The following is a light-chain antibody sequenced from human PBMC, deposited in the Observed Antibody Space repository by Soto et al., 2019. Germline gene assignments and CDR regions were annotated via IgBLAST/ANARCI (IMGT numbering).Light chain of an antibody. J-gene: IGLJ3*02. Sequence: QSVLTQPPSVSGAPGQRVTISCTGSSSNIGAGYDVKWYQQLPGTAPKLLIYGNSNRPSGVPDRFSGSKSGISASLAITGLQAEDEADYYCQSYDSSLSGWVFGGGTKLTVL. CDR3: QSYDSSLSGWV. CDR2: GNS. V-gene: IGLV1-40*01. CDR1: SSNIGAGYD.